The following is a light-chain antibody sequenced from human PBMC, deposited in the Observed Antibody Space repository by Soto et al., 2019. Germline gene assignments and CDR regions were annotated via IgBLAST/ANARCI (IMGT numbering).Light chain of an antibody. J-gene: IGKJ1*01. CDR1: QSISTY. Sequence: DIQMTQSPSTLSASVGDRVAITCRASQSISTYLAWYQQKPGKAPKLLIYKASSLESGVPSRFSGSGSGAEFTLTISSLQPDDFATYCCQTYNTYSRTFGQGTKVEIK. V-gene: IGKV1-5*03. CDR3: QTYNTYSRT. CDR2: KAS.